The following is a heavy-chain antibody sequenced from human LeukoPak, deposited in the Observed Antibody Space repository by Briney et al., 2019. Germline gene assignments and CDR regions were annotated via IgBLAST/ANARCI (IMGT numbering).Heavy chain of an antibody. V-gene: IGHV3-7*01. CDR3: AIAAGWELGY. CDR2: IKEDASEG. J-gene: IGHJ4*02. Sequence: GGSLRLSCAVSGFTSSRHWMSWVRQTPEKGLEWVANIKEDASEGNYVDSVKGRFTISRDNAKNSLYLQMNSLRAEDTAVYYCAIAAGWELGYWGQGTLVTVSS. CDR1: GFTSSRHW. D-gene: IGHD6-25*01.